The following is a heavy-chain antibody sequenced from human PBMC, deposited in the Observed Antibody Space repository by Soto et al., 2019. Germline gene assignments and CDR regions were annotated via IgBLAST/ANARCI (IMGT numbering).Heavy chain of an antibody. CDR1: GYTFTSYD. CDR3: ARFRSNFSKFDP. V-gene: IGHV1-18*01. CDR2: ISAYNGNT. Sequence: ASVKVSCKASGYTFTSYDINWVRQAPGQGLEWMGWISAYNGNTNYAQKLQGRVTMTTDTSTSTAYMELRSLRSDDTAVYHCARFRSNFSKFDPWGQGTLVTVSS. J-gene: IGHJ5*02. D-gene: IGHD2-2*01.